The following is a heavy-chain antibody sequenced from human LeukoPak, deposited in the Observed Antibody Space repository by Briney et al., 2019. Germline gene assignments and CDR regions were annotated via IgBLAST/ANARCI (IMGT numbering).Heavy chain of an antibody. D-gene: IGHD2-15*01. Sequence: SETLSLTCSVSGVSISSSYWSWIRQPPGKGLEWIGYISYRGTTKYNPSLRSRVTISVDTSKNQVSLNLSSVTAADTAVYYCARDPGSCSGGSCSFYWYFDLWGRGTLVTVSS. J-gene: IGHJ2*01. CDR1: GVSISSSY. V-gene: IGHV4-59*01. CDR2: ISYRGTT. CDR3: ARDPGSCSGGSCSFYWYFDL.